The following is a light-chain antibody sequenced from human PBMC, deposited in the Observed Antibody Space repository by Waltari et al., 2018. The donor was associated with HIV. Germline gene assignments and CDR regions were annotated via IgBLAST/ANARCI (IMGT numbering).Light chain of an antibody. CDR1: ESLRHSNGRDY. CDR3: LQNIRAPFA. Sequence: DVLATQMPLSLTVSPGESDSISCRATESLRHSNGRDYLDWYVQRPGQTPRLLIYLASNRASGVPDRFVGTESGTDFTLRITMWEAADIGTYFFLQNIRAPFAVGQGT. J-gene: IGKJ2*01. CDR2: LAS. V-gene: IGKV2-28*01.